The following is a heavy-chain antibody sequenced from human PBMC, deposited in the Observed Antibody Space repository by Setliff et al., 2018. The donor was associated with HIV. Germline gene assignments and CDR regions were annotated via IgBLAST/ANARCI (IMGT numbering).Heavy chain of an antibody. D-gene: IGHD6-6*01. CDR3: AKEEPSIAARPFDY. CDR2: IKQDGSEK. Sequence: GGSLRLSCAASGFTFSSYWMSWVRQAPGKGLEWVANIKQDGSEKYYVDSVKGRFTISRDNAKNSLYLQMNSLRAENTAVYYCAKEEPSIAARPFDYWGQGTLVTVSS. J-gene: IGHJ4*02. V-gene: IGHV3-7*01. CDR1: GFTFSSYW.